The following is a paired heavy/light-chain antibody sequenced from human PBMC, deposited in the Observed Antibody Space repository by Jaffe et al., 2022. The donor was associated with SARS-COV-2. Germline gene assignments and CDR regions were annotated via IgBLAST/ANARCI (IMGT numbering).Light chain of an antibody. Sequence: DIVMTQSPDSLAVSLGERATFNCKSSQSVLYSSNNKNYLAWYQQKPGQPPKLLIYWASTRESGVPDRFSGSGSGTDFTLTISSLQAEDVAVYHCQQYYSIPYTFGQGTKLEIK. CDR3: QQYYSIPYT. CDR2: WAS. J-gene: IGKJ2*01. CDR1: QSVLYSSNNKNY. V-gene: IGKV4-1*01.
Heavy chain of an antibody. CDR2: IRSKPNSYAT. D-gene: IGHD2-15*01. CDR1: GFTFSDST. Sequence: EVQLVESGGGLVQPGGSLKLSCAASGFTFSDSTMHWVRQASGKGLEWVGRIRSKPNSYATAYAASLKGRFTISRDDSENTAFLQMSSLKAEDTAVYYCTRGDCSGGGNCYYNDALDIWGQGTKVTVSS. J-gene: IGHJ3*02. CDR3: TRGDCSGGGNCYYNDALDI. V-gene: IGHV3-73*02.